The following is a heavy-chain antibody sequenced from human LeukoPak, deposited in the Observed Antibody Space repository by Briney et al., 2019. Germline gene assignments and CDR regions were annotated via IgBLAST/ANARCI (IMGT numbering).Heavy chain of an antibody. CDR3: AKDRDLYYYDSSGTQDY. CDR2: IYSGGST. CDR1: GFTVSSNY. D-gene: IGHD3-22*01. Sequence: GGSLRLSCAASGFTVSSNYMSWVRQAPGKGLEWVSVIYSGGSTYYADSVKGRFTISRDNSKNTLYLQMNSLRAEDTAVYYCAKDRDLYYYDSSGTQDYWGQGTLVTVSS. J-gene: IGHJ4*02. V-gene: IGHV3-66*01.